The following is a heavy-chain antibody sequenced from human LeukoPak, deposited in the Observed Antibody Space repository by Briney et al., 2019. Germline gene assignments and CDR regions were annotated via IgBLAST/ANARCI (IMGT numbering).Heavy chain of an antibody. J-gene: IGHJ2*01. D-gene: IGHD2-2*01. CDR1: GFTFSSYG. V-gene: IGHV3-33*06. CDR2: IWYDGSNK. Sequence: PGRSLRLSCAASGFTFSSYGMHWVRQAPGKGLEWVAVIWYDGSNKYYADSVKGRFTISRDNSKNTLYLQMNSLRAEDTAVYYCAKDRYCSSTSCYAPFLWGRGTLVTVSS. CDR3: AKDRYCSSTSCYAPFL.